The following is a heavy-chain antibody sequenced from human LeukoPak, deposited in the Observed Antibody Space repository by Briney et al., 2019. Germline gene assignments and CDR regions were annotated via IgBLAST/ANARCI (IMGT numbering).Heavy chain of an antibody. CDR1: GGSFSGYY. CDR3: ARFMAREVLGFDS. CDR2: IYHSGDA. V-gene: IGHV4-34*10. D-gene: IGHD3-10*01. J-gene: IGHJ4*02. Sequence: SETLSLTCAVYGGSFSGYYWSWIRQPPGKGLEWIGCIYHSGDAHYNPSLKSRVTISVDTSTNHFSLKVNSVTVADTAVYYCARFMAREVLGFDSWGQGTRVAVSS.